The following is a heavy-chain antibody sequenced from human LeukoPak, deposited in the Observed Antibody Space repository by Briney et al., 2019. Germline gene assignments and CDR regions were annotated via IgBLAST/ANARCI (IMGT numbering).Heavy chain of an antibody. CDR1: GFTFSSYG. V-gene: IGHV3-23*01. Sequence: GGSLRLSCAASGFTFSSYGMHRVRQAPGKGLEWVSAISGSGGSTYYADSVKGRFTISRDNSKNTLYLQMNSLRAEDTAVYYCAKDLYYYDSSGSIDYWGQGTLVTVSS. J-gene: IGHJ4*02. CDR2: ISGSGGST. D-gene: IGHD3-22*01. CDR3: AKDLYYYDSSGSIDY.